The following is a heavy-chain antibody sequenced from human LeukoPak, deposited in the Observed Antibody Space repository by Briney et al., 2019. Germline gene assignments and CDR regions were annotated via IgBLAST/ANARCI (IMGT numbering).Heavy chain of an antibody. Sequence: SETLSLTCTVSGGSISSYYWSWIRQPPGKGLEWIGYIYYSGSTNYNPSLKSRVTISVDTSKNQFSLKLSSVTAADTAVYHCARIRGAVAGSTNWFDPWGQGTLVTVSS. CDR2: IYYSGST. CDR1: GGSISSYY. V-gene: IGHV4-59*01. J-gene: IGHJ5*02. CDR3: ARIRGAVAGSTNWFDP. D-gene: IGHD6-19*01.